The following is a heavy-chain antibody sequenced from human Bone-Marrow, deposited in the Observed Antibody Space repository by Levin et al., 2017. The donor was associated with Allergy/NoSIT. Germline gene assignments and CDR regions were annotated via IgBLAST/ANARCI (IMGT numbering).Heavy chain of an antibody. V-gene: IGHV3-21*04. CDR2: ISSTSSYI. J-gene: IGHJ5*02. Sequence: KPGGSLRLSCAASGFTISTYSMNWVRQAPGKGLEWLSSISSTSSYIYYADSVKGRFTISRDNANNSLFLQMNSLRAEDTAVYYCVRDRLLDRSGYYYSASLDAWGQGTLVTVSS. D-gene: IGHD3-22*01. CDR3: VRDRLLDRSGYYYSASLDA. CDR1: GFTISTYS.